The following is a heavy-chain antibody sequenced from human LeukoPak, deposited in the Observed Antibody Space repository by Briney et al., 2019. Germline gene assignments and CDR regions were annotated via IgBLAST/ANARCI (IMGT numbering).Heavy chain of an antibody. CDR2: IYPGDSDT. Sequence: GESLKISCKGSGYSFTSYWIGWVRQMPGKGLEWMGIIYPGDSDTRYSPSFQGQVTICADKSISSACLQWSSLKASDIAMYYCAGKATTSYYVDAWGKGTTVTVSS. D-gene: IGHD4-17*01. CDR3: AGKATTSYYVDA. CDR1: GYSFTSYW. J-gene: IGHJ6*03. V-gene: IGHV5-51*01.